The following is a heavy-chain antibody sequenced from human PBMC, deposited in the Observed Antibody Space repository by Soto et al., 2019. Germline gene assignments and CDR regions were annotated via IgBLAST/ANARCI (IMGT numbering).Heavy chain of an antibody. V-gene: IGHV1-58*02. CDR1: GFTFTSSA. D-gene: IGHD6-13*01. J-gene: IGHJ3*02. Sequence: SVKVSCKASGFTFTSSAMQWVRQARGQRLEWIGWIVVGSGNTNYAQKFQERVTITRDMSTSTAYMELSSLRSEDTAVYYCAADGIAAYHGGDAFDIRGQGTMVTVSS. CDR2: IVVGSGNT. CDR3: AADGIAAYHGGDAFDI.